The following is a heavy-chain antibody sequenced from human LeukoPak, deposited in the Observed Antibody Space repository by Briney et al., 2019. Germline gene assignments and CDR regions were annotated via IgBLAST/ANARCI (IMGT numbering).Heavy chain of an antibody. J-gene: IGHJ6*03. Sequence: PSETLSLTCAVYGGSFSGYYWSWIRQPPGKGLEWIGEINHSGSTNYNPSLKSRVTISVDTSKNQLSLKLSSVTAADTAVYYCARVGATVTTYYYYYYYMDVWGKGTTVTVSS. V-gene: IGHV4-34*01. D-gene: IGHD4-17*01. CDR2: INHSGST. CDR3: ARVGATVTTYYYYYYYMDV. CDR1: GGSFSGYY.